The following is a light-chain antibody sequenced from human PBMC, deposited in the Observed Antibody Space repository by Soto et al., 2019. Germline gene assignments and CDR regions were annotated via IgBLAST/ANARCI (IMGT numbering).Light chain of an antibody. CDR2: EVS. CDR3: SSYTSSLLGV. J-gene: IGLJ1*01. CDR1: SSDVGGYNY. Sequence: QSALTQPASVSGSPGQSITISCTGTSSDVGGYNYVSWYQQHPGKAPKLMIYEVSNRPSGVSNRFSGSKSGNTASLTISGLQAEDDAYYYCSSYTSSLLGVFGTGTKVTVL. V-gene: IGLV2-14*01.